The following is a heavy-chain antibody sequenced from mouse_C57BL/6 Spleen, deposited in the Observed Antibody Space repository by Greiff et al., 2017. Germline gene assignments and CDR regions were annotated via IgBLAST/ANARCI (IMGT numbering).Heavy chain of an antibody. CDR1: GFTFSSYA. D-gene: IGHD2-1*01. CDR2: ISSGGDYI. V-gene: IGHV5-9-1*02. CDR3: TRGGNYGFDY. Sequence: EVKLMESGEGLVKPGGSLKLSCAASGFTFSSYAMSWVRQTPEKRLEWVAYISSGGDYIYYADTVKGRFTISRDNARNTLYLQMSSLKSEDTAMYYCTRGGNYGFDYWGQGTTLTVSS. J-gene: IGHJ2*01.